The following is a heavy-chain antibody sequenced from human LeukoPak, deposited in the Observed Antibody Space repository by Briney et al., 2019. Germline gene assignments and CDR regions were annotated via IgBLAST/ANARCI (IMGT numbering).Heavy chain of an antibody. CDR3: ARHNRRFGEMSDAFDI. J-gene: IGHJ3*02. V-gene: IGHV1-18*01. CDR1: GYIFTTYG. CDR2: ISAYNGNT. Sequence: ASVKVSCKASGYIFTTYGISWVRQAPGQGLEWMGWISAYNGNTNYAQKLQGRVTMTRDTSTSTAYMELTSLRSDDTAVYYCARHNRRFGEMSDAFDIWGQGTMVTVSS. D-gene: IGHD3-10*01.